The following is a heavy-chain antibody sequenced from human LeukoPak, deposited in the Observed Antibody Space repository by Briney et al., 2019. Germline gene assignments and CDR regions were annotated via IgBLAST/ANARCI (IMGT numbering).Heavy chain of an antibody. D-gene: IGHD3-22*01. J-gene: IGHJ4*02. CDR2: IKEDGSEK. CDR1: GFTFKDYW. Sequence: PGGSLRLSCVASGFTFKDYWMIWVRQAPGKGLEWVANIKEDGSEKYYVDSVKGRFTISRDNAENSLYLQMNSLRAEDTAVYYCARVNDSSGYYSYYFDYWGQGTLVTVSS. CDR3: ARVNDSSGYYSYYFDY. V-gene: IGHV3-7*01.